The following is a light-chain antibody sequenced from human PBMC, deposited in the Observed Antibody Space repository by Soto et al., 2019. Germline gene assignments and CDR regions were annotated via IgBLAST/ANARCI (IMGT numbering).Light chain of an antibody. CDR2: AAS. Sequence: DIQMTQSPSSLSASVGDRVTITCRASQGISNYLAWYQQKPGKVPKLLIYAASTLQSGVPSRFSGSGSGTDFTLTISSLQPEDVASYYCQKYNRAPPWTFGPGTKVEIK. CDR1: QGISNY. V-gene: IGKV1-27*01. CDR3: QKYNRAPPWT. J-gene: IGKJ1*01.